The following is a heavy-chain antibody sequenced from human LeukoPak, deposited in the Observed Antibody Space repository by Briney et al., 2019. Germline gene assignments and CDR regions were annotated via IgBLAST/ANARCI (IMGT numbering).Heavy chain of an antibody. CDR2: IYTSGST. CDR1: GGSICSYY. D-gene: IGHD3-22*01. J-gene: IGHJ5*02. V-gene: IGHV4-4*09. CDR3: ARTYSSGYYFWFDP. Sequence: SETLSLTCTVSGGSICSYYWSWIRQPPGKGLEWIGYIYTSGSTNYNPSLKSRVTISVDTSKNQFSLKLSSVTAADTAVYYCARTYSSGYYFWFDPWGQGTLVTVSS.